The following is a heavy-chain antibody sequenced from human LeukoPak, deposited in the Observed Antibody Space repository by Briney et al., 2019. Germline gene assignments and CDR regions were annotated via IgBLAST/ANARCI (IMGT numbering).Heavy chain of an antibody. V-gene: IGHV3-21*01. CDR3: ASGYYYDSSGPDY. D-gene: IGHD3-22*01. CDR1: GFTFSSYS. J-gene: IGHJ4*02. CDR2: ISSSSSYI. Sequence: PGGSLRLSCAASGFTFSSYSMTWVRQAPGKGLEWVSSISSSSSYIYYADSVKGRFTISRDNAKNSLYLQMNSLRAEDTAVYYCASGYYYDSSGPDYWGQGTLVTVSS.